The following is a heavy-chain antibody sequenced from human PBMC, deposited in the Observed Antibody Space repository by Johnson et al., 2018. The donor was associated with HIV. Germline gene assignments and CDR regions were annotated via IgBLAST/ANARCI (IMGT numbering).Heavy chain of an antibody. D-gene: IGHD5-24*01. V-gene: IGHV3-30*02. CDR1: GFAFNAYG. Sequence: VQLVESGGGVVQPGGSLTLSCAASGFAFNAYGMHWVRQAPGKGLQWVTFIRYDGSNKYYADSVKGRFTISRDNSKNTLYLQMNSLRPEDTAVYYCAKDRDGYTLGAFDIGGQGTMVTVSS. J-gene: IGHJ3*02. CDR3: AKDRDGYTLGAFDI. CDR2: IRYDGSNK.